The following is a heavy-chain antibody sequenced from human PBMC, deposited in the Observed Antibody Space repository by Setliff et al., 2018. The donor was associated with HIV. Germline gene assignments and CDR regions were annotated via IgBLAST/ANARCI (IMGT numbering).Heavy chain of an antibody. D-gene: IGHD5-12*01. CDR3: ARGDGSRAFDI. CDR2: IYYSGST. CDR1: GGSISSYY. Sequence: SETLSLTYTVSGGSISSYYWSWIRQPPGKGLEWIGYIYYSGSTNYNPSLKSRVTISVDTSKNQFSLKLSSVTAADTAVYYCARGDGSRAFDIWGQGTMVTVSS. V-gene: IGHV4-59*01. J-gene: IGHJ3*02.